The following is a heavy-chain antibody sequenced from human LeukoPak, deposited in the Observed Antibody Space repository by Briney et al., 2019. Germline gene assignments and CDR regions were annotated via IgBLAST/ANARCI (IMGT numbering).Heavy chain of an antibody. CDR3: ARLSGGWTNHNWFDP. V-gene: IGHV4-39*01. Sequence: PSETLSLTCTVSGGSISSSSYYWGWIRQPPGKGLEWIGSIYYSGSTYYNPSLKSRVTISVDTSKNQFSLKLSSVTAADTAVYYCARLSGGWTNHNWFDPWGQGTLVTVSS. D-gene: IGHD6-19*01. J-gene: IGHJ5*02. CDR1: GGSISSSSYY. CDR2: IYYSGST.